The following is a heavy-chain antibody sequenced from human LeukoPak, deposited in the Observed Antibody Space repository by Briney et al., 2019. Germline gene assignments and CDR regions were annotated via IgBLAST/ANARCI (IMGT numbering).Heavy chain of an antibody. V-gene: IGHV3-30-3*01. Sequence: GGSVRLSCTASGFTFSTYWMSWVRQAPGKGLEGLAIISYDGSKKYYADSVKGRFTISRDNSKNTLYLQMNSLRAEDTAVYYCAREGYCTRTSCSDAFDFWGQGTMVTVSS. CDR1: GFTFSTYW. CDR3: AREGYCTRTSCSDAFDF. D-gene: IGHD2-2*01. J-gene: IGHJ3*01. CDR2: ISYDGSKK.